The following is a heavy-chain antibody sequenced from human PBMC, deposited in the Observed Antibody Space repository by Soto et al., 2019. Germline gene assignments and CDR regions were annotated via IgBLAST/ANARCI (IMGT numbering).Heavy chain of an antibody. V-gene: IGHV4-31*03. CDR1: GGSISSGGYY. Sequence: QVQLQESGPGLVKPSQTLSLTCTVSGGSISSGGYYWSWIRQHPGKGLEWIGYIYYSGCTYYNPSLKSRVTISVDTSKNQSSLKLSSVTAADTAVYYCAREIRGSSWPHFDYWGQGTLVTVSS. J-gene: IGHJ4*02. D-gene: IGHD6-13*01. CDR3: AREIRGSSWPHFDY. CDR2: IYYSGCT.